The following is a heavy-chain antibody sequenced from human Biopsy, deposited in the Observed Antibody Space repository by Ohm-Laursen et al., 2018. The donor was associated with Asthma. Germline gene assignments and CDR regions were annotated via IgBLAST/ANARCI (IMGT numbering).Heavy chain of an antibody. CDR2: ISFDGSNK. Sequence: SLRLSCAAPGFTFSNYGIHWVRQAPGKGLDWVAVISFDGSNKNYTDSVKGRFTISRDNAKNSLYLQMNSLRDEDTAVYYCALKYRNSVFPEYGMDVWGQGTTVTVSS. J-gene: IGHJ6*02. CDR3: ALKYRNSVFPEYGMDV. V-gene: IGHV3-30*03. CDR1: GFTFSNYG. D-gene: IGHD4-11*01.